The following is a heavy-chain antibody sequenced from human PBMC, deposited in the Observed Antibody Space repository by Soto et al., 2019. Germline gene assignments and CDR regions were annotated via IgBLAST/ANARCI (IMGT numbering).Heavy chain of an antibody. Sequence: SETLSLTCTVSGGSISSYYWSWIRQPPGEGLEWIGYIYYSGSTNYNPSLKSRVTISVDTSKNQFSLKLSSVTAADTAVYYCARHSLGFLDVWGKGTTVTVSS. CDR2: IYYSGST. CDR3: ARHSLGFLDV. D-gene: IGHD1-26*01. V-gene: IGHV4-59*08. J-gene: IGHJ6*04. CDR1: GGSISSYY.